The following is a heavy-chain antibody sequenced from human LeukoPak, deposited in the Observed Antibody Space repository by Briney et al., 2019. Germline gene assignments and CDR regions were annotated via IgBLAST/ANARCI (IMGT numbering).Heavy chain of an antibody. J-gene: IGHJ4*02. CDR2: IYYSGST. Sequence: SETLSLTCTVSGGSISSGDYYWGWVRQPPGKGLEWIGYIYYSGSTYYNPSLKSRVTISVDTSKNQFSLKLSSVTAADTAVYYCARGRTENDYWGQGTLVTVSS. CDR1: GGSISSGDYY. CDR3: ARGRTENDY. D-gene: IGHD1-14*01. V-gene: IGHV4-30-4*01.